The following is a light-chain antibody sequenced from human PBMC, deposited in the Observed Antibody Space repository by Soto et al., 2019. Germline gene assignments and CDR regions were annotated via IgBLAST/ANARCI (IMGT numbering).Light chain of an antibody. CDR3: QQYNSYYR. CDR1: QSISAW. J-gene: IGKJ2*03. V-gene: IGKV1-5*01. CDR2: DAF. Sequence: DIQMTQSPSTLSASVGDTVIITCRASQSISAWVAWYQQKPGKAPKLLMNDAFSLEIGVPSGFSGSGSGTEFTLTISSLQPDDLGTYYCQQYNSYYRSGQATKLEIK.